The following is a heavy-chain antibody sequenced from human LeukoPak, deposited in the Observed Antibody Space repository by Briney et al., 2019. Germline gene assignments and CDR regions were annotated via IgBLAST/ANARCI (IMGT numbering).Heavy chain of an antibody. Sequence: SETLSLTCAVYGGSFSGYYWSWIRQPPGKGLEWIGEINHSGSTNYNPSLKSRVTISVDTSKNQFSLKLSSVTAADTAVYYCARNLRYFDWLLGQNWFDPWGQGTLVTVSS. J-gene: IGHJ5*02. CDR3: ARNLRYFDWLLGQNWFDP. D-gene: IGHD3-9*01. CDR2: INHSGST. V-gene: IGHV4-34*01. CDR1: GGSFSGYY.